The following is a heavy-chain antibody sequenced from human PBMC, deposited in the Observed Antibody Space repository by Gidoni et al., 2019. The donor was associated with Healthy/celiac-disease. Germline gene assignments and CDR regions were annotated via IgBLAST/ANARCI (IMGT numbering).Heavy chain of an antibody. CDR2: INHSGST. D-gene: IGHD6-13*01. CDR3: ARGPEEGIRNWYFDL. Sequence: VQLQQRGAGLLKPSETLSLTCAGYGGSFSGYYWSWSRQPPGKGLEWIGEINHSGSTNYNPSLKSRVTISVDTSKNQFSLKLISVTAADTAVYYCARGPEEGIRNWYFDLWGRGTLVTVSS. V-gene: IGHV4-34*01. J-gene: IGHJ2*01. CDR1: GGSFSGYY.